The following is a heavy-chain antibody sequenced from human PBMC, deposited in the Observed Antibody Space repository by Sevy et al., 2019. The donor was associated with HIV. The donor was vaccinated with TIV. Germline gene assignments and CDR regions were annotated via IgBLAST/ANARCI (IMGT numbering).Heavy chain of an antibody. CDR1: GFTFSSYW. Sequence: GGSLRLSCAASGFTFSSYWMSWVRQAPGKGLEWVANIKQDGSEKYYVDSVKGRFTISRDNAKNSLYLQMNSLRAEDTAVYYCARDDRIFGATNLDYWGQGTLVTVSS. CDR3: ARDDRIFGATNLDY. D-gene: IGHD1-26*01. CDR2: IKQDGSEK. J-gene: IGHJ4*02. V-gene: IGHV3-7*01.